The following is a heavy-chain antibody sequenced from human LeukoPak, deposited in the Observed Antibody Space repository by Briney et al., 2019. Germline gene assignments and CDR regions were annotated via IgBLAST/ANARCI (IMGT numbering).Heavy chain of an antibody. CDR2: IYNGGST. CDR1: GFTVSYNY. Sequence: GGSLRLSCAASGFTVSYNYMSWVRQAPGKGLEWVSVIYNGGSTYYADSVKGRFTISRDNSKNTLYLQMNSLRAEDTAVYYCARAKTGAWQLAFDYWGQGTLVTVSS. D-gene: IGHD6-6*01. CDR3: ARAKTGAWQLAFDY. V-gene: IGHV3-66*01. J-gene: IGHJ4*02.